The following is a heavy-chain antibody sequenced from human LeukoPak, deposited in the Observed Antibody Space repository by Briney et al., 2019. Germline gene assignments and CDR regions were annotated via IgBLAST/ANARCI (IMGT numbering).Heavy chain of an antibody. CDR2: ISYTGGST. Sequence: GVSLRLSCAASGFTFSSYAMNWVRQAPGKGLEGVSVISYTGGSTYYADSVKGRFTISRDNSKNTLYLQMNSLRAEDTAVYYCGKGTVAGTWGNNWFDPWGQGTLVTVSS. V-gene: IGHV3-23*01. D-gene: IGHD3-16*01. CDR3: GKGTVAGTWGNNWFDP. J-gene: IGHJ5*02. CDR1: GFTFSSYA.